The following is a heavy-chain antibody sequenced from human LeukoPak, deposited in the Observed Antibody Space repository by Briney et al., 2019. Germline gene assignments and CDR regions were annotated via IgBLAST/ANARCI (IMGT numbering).Heavy chain of an antibody. Sequence: GGSLRLSCAASGFTFSSYNMNWVRQAPGKGLEWVASISSSSSYIYYSDSVKGRFTISRDNAKKSLCLQMNSLRAEDTAVYYCARAPSYYDFWTGYYDHYYMDVWGKGTTVTVSS. D-gene: IGHD3-3*01. CDR3: ARAPSYYDFWTGYYDHYYMDV. V-gene: IGHV3-21*01. J-gene: IGHJ6*03. CDR1: GFTFSSYN. CDR2: ISSSSSYI.